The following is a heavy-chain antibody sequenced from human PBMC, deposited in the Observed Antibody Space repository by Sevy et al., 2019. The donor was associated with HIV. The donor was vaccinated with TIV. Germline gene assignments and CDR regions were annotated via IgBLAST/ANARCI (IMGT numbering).Heavy chain of an antibody. D-gene: IGHD2-2*01. CDR1: GFTFSTYT. V-gene: IGHV3-23*01. Sequence: RGSLRLSCAASGFTFSTYTMNWVRQAPGKGLEWVSAISGSGGSTYYADSVKGRFTISRDKSKNTLYLQMNSLRAEDTAVYYCAKGDSTFYGMDVWGQGTTVTVSS. J-gene: IGHJ6*02. CDR2: ISGSGGST. CDR3: AKGDSTFYGMDV.